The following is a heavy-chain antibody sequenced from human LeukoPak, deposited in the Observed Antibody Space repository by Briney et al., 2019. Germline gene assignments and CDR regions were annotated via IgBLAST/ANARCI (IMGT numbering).Heavy chain of an antibody. J-gene: IGHJ4*02. D-gene: IGHD5-12*01. CDR1: GFTFSSYT. Sequence: PGGSLRLSCAASGFTFSSYTMNWVRQPPGKGLEWVSNIGTSSTTIYYADSVKGRFTISRDDAENALYLQMNNLRAEDTAVYYCAKEGGGYRLFEFWGQGTLVTVSS. V-gene: IGHV3-48*04. CDR3: AKEGGGYRLFEF. CDR2: IGTSSTTI.